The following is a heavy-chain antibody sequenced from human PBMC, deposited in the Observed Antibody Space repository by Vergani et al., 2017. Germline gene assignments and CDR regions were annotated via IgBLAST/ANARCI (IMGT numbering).Heavy chain of an antibody. CDR3: ARDTNYYDSSGYPDY. D-gene: IGHD3-22*01. J-gene: IGHJ4*02. Sequence: QVQLVQSGAEVKKPGASVQVSCKASGYTLTSYGISWVRQAPGQGLEWMGWISAYNGNTNYAQKFQGRVTMTTDTYTSTAYMELRSLRSDDTAVYYCARDTNYYDSSGYPDYWGQGTLVTVSS. CDR2: ISAYNGNT. V-gene: IGHV1-18*04. CDR1: GYTLTSYG.